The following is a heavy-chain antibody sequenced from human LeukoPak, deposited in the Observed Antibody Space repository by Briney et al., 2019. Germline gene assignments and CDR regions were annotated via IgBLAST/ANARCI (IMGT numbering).Heavy chain of an antibody. J-gene: IGHJ4*02. V-gene: IGHV3-30*04. CDR3: ARDAPPDEYCSGGSCYHYFDY. CDR2: ISYDGSNK. D-gene: IGHD2-15*01. CDR1: GFTFSSYA. Sequence: GGSLRLSCAASGFTFSSYAMHWVRQAPGKGLEWVAVISYDGSNKYYADSVKGRFTISRDNSKNTLYLQMNSLRAEDTAVYYCARDAPPDEYCSGGSCYHYFDYWGQGTLVTVSS.